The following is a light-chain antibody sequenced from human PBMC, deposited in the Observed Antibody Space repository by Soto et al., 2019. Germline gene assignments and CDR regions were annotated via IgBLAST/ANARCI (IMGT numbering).Light chain of an antibody. Sequence: QGLLTQAPSVSAARGQRCTISCSGSTSNIGNYYVSWYQQLPGAAPILLIYETSERPSGIPDRFSGSESGTTATLAITGLQTGDEADYYCGTWDRSLSAPVFGSGTKVTAL. CDR2: ETS. V-gene: IGLV1-51*01. J-gene: IGLJ1*01. CDR1: TSNIGNYY. CDR3: GTWDRSLSAPV.